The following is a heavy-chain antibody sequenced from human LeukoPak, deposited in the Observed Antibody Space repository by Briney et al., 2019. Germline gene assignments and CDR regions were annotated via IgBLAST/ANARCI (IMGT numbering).Heavy chain of an antibody. CDR2: ISYDGSNK. J-gene: IGHJ4*02. CDR1: GFTFSSYT. Sequence: PGRSLRLSCAAAGFTFSSYTIHWVRQAPGKGLEGVAVISYDGSNKYYADSVKGRFTISRDNSKNTLYLQMNSLRAEDTAVYYCARGVFSGSYIFDYWGQGTLVTVSS. CDR3: ARGVFSGSYIFDY. V-gene: IGHV3-30-3*01. D-gene: IGHD1-26*01.